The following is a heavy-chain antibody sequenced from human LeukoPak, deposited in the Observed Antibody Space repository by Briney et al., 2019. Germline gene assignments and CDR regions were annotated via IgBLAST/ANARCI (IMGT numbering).Heavy chain of an antibody. Sequence: ASVKVSCKASGYTFTGYYMHRVRQAPGQGLEWMGWINPNSGGTNYAQKFQGRVTMTRDTSISTAYMELSRLRSDDTAVYYCASRGQLWFRDDAFDIWGQGTMVTVSS. CDR3: ASRGQLWFRDDAFDI. D-gene: IGHD5-18*01. J-gene: IGHJ3*02. CDR2: INPNSGGT. V-gene: IGHV1-2*02. CDR1: GYTFTGYY.